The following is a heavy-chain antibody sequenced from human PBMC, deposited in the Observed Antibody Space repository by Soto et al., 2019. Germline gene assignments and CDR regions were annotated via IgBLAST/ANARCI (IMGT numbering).Heavy chain of an antibody. CDR3: VKNSGWFNT. Sequence: LRLSCAASGFPFSSTDMSWVRQAPGKGLEWVSTILDTGTTVFYADSVKGRFTVSRDNSNNTLYVQMNNLRADDTAVYYCVKNSGWFNTWGQGALVTVPS. J-gene: IGHJ5*02. CDR1: GFPFSSTD. D-gene: IGHD3-10*01. CDR2: ILDTGTTV. V-gene: IGHV3-23*01.